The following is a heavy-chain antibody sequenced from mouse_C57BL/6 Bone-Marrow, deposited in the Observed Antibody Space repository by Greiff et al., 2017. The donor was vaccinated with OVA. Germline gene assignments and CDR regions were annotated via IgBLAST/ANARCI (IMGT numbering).Heavy chain of an antibody. D-gene: IGHD1-2*01. CDR3: ARRNYGVDY. V-gene: IGHV1-81*01. Sequence: QVQLQQSGAELARPGASVKLSCKASGYTFTSYGISWVKQRTGQGLEWIGEIYPRSGNTYYTEKFKGKATLPADKSSSTAYMELRSLTSEDSAVYFCARRNYGVDYWGQGTTLTVSS. CDR2: IYPRSGNT. CDR1: GYTFTSYG. J-gene: IGHJ2*01.